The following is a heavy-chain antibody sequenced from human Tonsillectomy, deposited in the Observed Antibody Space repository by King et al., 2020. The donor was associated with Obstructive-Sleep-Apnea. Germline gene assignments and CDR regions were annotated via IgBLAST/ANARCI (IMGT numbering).Heavy chain of an antibody. V-gene: IGHV5-51*01. J-gene: IGHJ6*02. CDR2: VYPGDSDT. D-gene: IGHD3-16*02. Sequence: VQLVQSGAEVKKPGESLKISCKGSGYSFTNYWNGWVRQMPGKGLEWMGVVYPGDSDTRYSPSFQGQVTISTDKSISTAYLQSCRLTASDTAMYYFAGHNDFVCGTSRRYYYYAMDVWGQGTTVTVSS. CDR1: GYSFTNYW. CDR3: AGHNDFVCGTSRRYYYYAMDV.